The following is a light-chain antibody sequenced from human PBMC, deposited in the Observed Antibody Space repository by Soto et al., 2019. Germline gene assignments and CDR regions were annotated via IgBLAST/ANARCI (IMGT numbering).Light chain of an antibody. CDR1: SSDAGGYNY. V-gene: IGLV2-8*01. J-gene: IGLJ1*01. Sequence: QSVLTQPPSASGSPGQSVTISCTGTSSDAGGYNYVSWYQRHPGKAPKLMIFEVTKRPSGVPDRFSGSKSGNTASLTVSGLQAEDESDYYCSSYAGSNNYVFGAGTKVTVL. CDR3: SSYAGSNNYV. CDR2: EVT.